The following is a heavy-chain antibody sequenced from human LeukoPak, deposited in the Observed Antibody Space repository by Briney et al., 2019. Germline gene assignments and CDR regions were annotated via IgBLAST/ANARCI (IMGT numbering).Heavy chain of an antibody. CDR2: IKQDGGEK. CDR1: GFTFSSYW. J-gene: IGHJ4*01. CDR3: ARDGTAPGLYSDF. V-gene: IGHV3-7*01. D-gene: IGHD1/OR15-1a*01. Sequence: GGSLRLSCGISGFTFSSYWMNWVRQAPGKGLEWVASIKQDGGEKSYVDSVKGRFTISRDNAKNSLYLQMSSLRAEDTAVYYCARDGTAPGLYSDFWGQGTLVTVSS.